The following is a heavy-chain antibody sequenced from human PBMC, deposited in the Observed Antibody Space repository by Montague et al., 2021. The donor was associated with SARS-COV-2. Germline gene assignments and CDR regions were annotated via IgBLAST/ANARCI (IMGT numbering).Heavy chain of an antibody. Sequence: SLRLSCAASGFPFSSHWVHWVRQLPGKGLLWVSRINTDGTITNYADSVKGRFTISRDNAKNSMYLQMNSLRVGDTAVYYCATDRTVAPGYGFDPWGQGTLVTVSS. CDR1: GFPFSSHW. J-gene: IGHJ5*02. CDR3: ATDRTVAPGYGFDP. D-gene: IGHD3-9*01. CDR2: INTDGTIT. V-gene: IGHV3-74*01.